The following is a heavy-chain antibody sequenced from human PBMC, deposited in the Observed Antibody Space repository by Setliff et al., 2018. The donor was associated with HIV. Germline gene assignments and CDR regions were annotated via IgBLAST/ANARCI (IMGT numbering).Heavy chain of an antibody. D-gene: IGHD3-3*01. V-gene: IGHV4-31*03. CDR3: ARGRFTILRKDYFDY. CDR2: IYYSGMT. Sequence: SETLSLTCTVSGGSISSGYYYWSWIRQHPGKGLEWIGYIYYSGMTNYNSSLKRRVTMSVDTSKNQASLKLSSVTAADTAVYYCARGRFTILRKDYFDYWGQGTLVTVSS. J-gene: IGHJ4*02. CDR1: GGSISSGYYY.